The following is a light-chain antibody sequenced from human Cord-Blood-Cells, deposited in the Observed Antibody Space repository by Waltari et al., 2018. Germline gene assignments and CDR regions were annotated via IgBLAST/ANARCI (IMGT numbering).Light chain of an antibody. CDR2: EGS. CDR1: SRDVGSYNL. V-gene: IGLV2-23*01. Sequence: QSALTQPASVSGSPGQSITIPCTGTSRDVGSYNLVSCYQHHSGKAPKPTISQDHKPPVKAPEPMMYEGSKRPSGVSNRFSGSKSGNTASLTISGLQAEDEADYYCCSYAGSSTYVVFGGGTKRTVL. J-gene: IGLJ2*01. CDR3: CSYAGSSTYVV.